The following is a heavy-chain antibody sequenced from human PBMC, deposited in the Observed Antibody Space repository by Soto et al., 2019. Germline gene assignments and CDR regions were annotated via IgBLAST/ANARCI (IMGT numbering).Heavy chain of an antibody. CDR1: GFTFSNYA. V-gene: IGHV3-64D*06. J-gene: IGHJ3*01. CDR2: ITSNGGST. D-gene: IGHD2-2*02. Sequence: HPGGSLRLSCSASGFTFSNYAMHWVRQAPGKGLEYVSAITSNGGSTYYPDSVNGRFTIFRDNSKNTVYLQMSSLRAEDTAVYYCVKALSARYNSAKAFDVWGQGTMVTVSS. CDR3: VKALSARYNSAKAFDV.